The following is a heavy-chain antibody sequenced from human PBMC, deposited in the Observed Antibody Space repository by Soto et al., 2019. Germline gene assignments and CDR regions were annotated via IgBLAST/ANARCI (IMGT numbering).Heavy chain of an antibody. CDR3: SRGYTWAFDY. CDR1: GDSVSSNSVA. J-gene: IGHJ4*02. Sequence: SQTLSLTCAISGDSVSSNSVAWHWIRQSPSRGLEWLGRTYFRSKWYNHYAVSVKSRITINPDTSKNQFSLQLNSVTPEDTVVYYCSRGYTWAFDYWGQGTLVTVSS. V-gene: IGHV6-1*01. CDR2: TYFRSKWYN. D-gene: IGHD2-2*02.